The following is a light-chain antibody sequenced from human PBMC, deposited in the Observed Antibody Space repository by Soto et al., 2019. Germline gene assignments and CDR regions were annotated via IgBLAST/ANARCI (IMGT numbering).Light chain of an antibody. CDR1: QTISSW. CDR2: EAS. V-gene: IGKV1-5*03. Sequence: DIQMTQSPSTLSASVGDRVTITCRASQTISSWLAWYQQNPGNAPKLLISEASSLQSGVPSRFSGSGSGSEFTLTISNLQSDDFATYHCQQYDRLPYTFARGTKLETK. J-gene: IGKJ2*01. CDR3: QQYDRLPYT.